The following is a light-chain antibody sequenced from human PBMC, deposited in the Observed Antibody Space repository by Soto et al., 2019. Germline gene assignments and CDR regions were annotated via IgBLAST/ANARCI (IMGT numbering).Light chain of an antibody. CDR2: GAS. Sequence: EIVLTQSPGTLSLSPGKRGTLSCRASQSVSSSNLAWYQQNPGQAPRLLIYGASHRAPGIPDRFSGSGSGTDFTLTIRRLEREDFGVYYCKQYGSSWMFGQGNKVHLK. J-gene: IGKJ1*01. V-gene: IGKV3-20*01. CDR3: KQYGSSWM. CDR1: QSVSSSN.